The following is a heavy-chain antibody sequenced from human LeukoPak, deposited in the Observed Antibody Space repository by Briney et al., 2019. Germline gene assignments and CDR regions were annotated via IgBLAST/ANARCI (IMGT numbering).Heavy chain of an antibody. CDR1: GFTVSSNY. CDR3: ARLSANSSAYFFDY. V-gene: IGHV3-66*04. Sequence: GGSLRLSCAASGFTVSSNYMSWVRQAPGKGLEWVSILYSGGSTYYADSVKGRFTISRDTSKNTLYLQMNSLRAEDTAVYYCARLSANSSAYFFDYWGQGTLVTVSS. J-gene: IGHJ4*02. D-gene: IGHD3-22*01. CDR2: LYSGGST.